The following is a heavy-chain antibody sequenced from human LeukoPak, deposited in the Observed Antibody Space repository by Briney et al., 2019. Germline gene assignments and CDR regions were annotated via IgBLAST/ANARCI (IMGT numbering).Heavy chain of an antibody. V-gene: IGHV3-30*04. CDR3: ARDQVVGATQTLSDY. J-gene: IGHJ4*02. CDR1: GFTFSSYA. CDR2: ISYDGSNK. Sequence: PGRSLRLSCAASGFTFSSYAMHWVGQAPGKGLEWVAVISYDGSNKYYADSVKGRFTISRDNSKNTLYLQMNSLRAEDTAVYYCARDQVVGATQTLSDYWGQGTLVTVSS. D-gene: IGHD1-26*01.